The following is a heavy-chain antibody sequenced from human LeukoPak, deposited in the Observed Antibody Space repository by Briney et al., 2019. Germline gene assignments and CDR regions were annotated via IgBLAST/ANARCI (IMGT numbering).Heavy chain of an antibody. CDR2: INHSGST. CDR1: GGSFSGYY. Sequence: SETLSLTCAVYGGSFSGYYWSWIRQPPGKGLEWIGEINHSGSTNYNPSLKSRVTISVDTSKNQFSLKLSSVTAADTAVYYCASHYDFWSGYYPNWFDPWGQGTLVTVSS. J-gene: IGHJ5*02. D-gene: IGHD3-3*01. CDR3: ASHYDFWSGYYPNWFDP. V-gene: IGHV4-34*01.